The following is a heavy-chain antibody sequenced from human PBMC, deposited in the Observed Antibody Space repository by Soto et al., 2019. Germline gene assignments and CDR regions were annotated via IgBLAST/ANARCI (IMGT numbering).Heavy chain of an antibody. D-gene: IGHD6-19*01. CDR3: AKARDQQWVRLPFDY. CDR2: FSATSENT. V-gene: IGHV3-23*01. J-gene: IGHJ4*02. CDR1: GFFFSSYT. Sequence: EVQLLESGGGLVQPGGSLRLSCVGSGFFFSSYTMTWVRQAPGKGLEWVSSFSATSENTYYADSVRCRFTISRDNSKNTSFLQMNSLTAEDTAMYYCAKARDQQWVRLPFDYWGQGILVIVSS.